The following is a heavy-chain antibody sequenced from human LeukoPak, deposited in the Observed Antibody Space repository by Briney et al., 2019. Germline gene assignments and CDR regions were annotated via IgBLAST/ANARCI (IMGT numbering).Heavy chain of an antibody. J-gene: IGHJ3*02. CDR3: ARDSKSTADAFDI. CDR1: GVSISSSNW. CDR2: TYHSDYI. Sequence: PSGTLSLTCAVSGVSISSSNWWSWVRQSPGKGLEWIGNTYHSDYINYNPSLKSRTTISVDKAKNQLYLKVTSVTAADTAMYYCARDSKSTADAFDIWGQGTMVTVSS. V-gene: IGHV4-4*02. D-gene: IGHD5/OR15-5a*01.